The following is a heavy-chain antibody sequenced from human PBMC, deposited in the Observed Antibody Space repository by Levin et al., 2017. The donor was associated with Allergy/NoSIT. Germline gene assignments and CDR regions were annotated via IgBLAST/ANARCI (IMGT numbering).Heavy chain of an antibody. D-gene: IGHD3-22*01. CDR1: GYTFTSSD. V-gene: IGHV1-8*01. CDR2: MNPDSGNT. J-gene: IGHJ4*02. CDR3: ARGLKYPYGSGDYYGIDY. Sequence: PGESLKISCKASGYTFTSSDINWVRQATGQGLEWLGWMNPDSGNTGYAQKFQGRVSMTRNTSISTAYMELSSLRPEDTAVYYCARGLKYPYGSGDYYGIDYWGQGAQVTVSS.